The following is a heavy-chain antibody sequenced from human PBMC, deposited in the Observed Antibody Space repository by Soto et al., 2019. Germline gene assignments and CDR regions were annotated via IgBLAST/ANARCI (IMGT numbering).Heavy chain of an antibody. CDR3: ARRSSGWYFDY. CDR2: ISGSGGST. Sequence: EVQLLESGGGLVQPGGSLRLSCAASGFTFSSYAMSWVRQAPGKGLEWVSAISGSGGSTYYADSVKGRFTISRDNSKNTLYLQMNSLRAKDTAVYYFARRSSGWYFDYWGQGTLVTVSS. V-gene: IGHV3-23*01. D-gene: IGHD6-19*01. CDR1: GFTFSSYA. J-gene: IGHJ4*02.